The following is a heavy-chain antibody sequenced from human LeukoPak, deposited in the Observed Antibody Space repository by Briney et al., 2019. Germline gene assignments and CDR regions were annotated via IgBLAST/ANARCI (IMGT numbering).Heavy chain of an antibody. V-gene: IGHV5-51*01. Sequence: GESLKISCKGFGYSFVYTFRNSWIGWVRQMPGKGPECMGIIYPGDSDTRYSPSFQSQVTISVDNSITTAYLQWSRLQASDTAIYYCVRKSHIDGYFFDSWGEGTLVTVSS. CDR2: IYPGDSDT. CDR1: GYSFVYTFRNSW. J-gene: IGHJ4*02. D-gene: IGHD5-24*01. CDR3: VRKSHIDGYFFDS.